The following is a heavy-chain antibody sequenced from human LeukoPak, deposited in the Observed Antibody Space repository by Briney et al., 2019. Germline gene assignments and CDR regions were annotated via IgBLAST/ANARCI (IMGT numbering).Heavy chain of an antibody. Sequence: SWDRGSTYYAASVKGRFTISRDNSKNSLYLQMNSLRAEDTALYYCAKDKGQWLVEGALDYWGQGTLVTVSS. CDR2: SWDRGST. CDR3: AKDKGQWLVEGALDY. D-gene: IGHD6-19*01. J-gene: IGHJ4*02. V-gene: IGHV3-43D*03.